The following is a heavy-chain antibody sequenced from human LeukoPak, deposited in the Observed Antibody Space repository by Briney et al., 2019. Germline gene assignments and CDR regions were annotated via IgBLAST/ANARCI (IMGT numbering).Heavy chain of an antibody. V-gene: IGHV3-23*01. D-gene: IGHD5-12*01. CDR2: ISGSGETT. CDR1: GFTFSSFA. J-gene: IGHJ4*02. Sequence: GGSLRLSCAASGFTFSSFAMSWVRQAPGKGLEWVSGISGSGETTYYADSVRGRVTISRDNSKNTVSLQMSSLRAEDTAVYYCTRGYTFGNFDYWGQGTLVTVSS. CDR3: TRGYTFGNFDY.